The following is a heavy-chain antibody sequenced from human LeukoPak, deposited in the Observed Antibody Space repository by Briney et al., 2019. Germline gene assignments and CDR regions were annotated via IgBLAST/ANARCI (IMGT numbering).Heavy chain of an antibody. CDR3: ARGPFQQLVYAFDI. D-gene: IGHD6-13*01. CDR1: GYSIGSGYY. CDR2: IYYSGTT. J-gene: IGHJ3*02. V-gene: IGHV4-38-2*02. Sequence: SETLSLTCTVSGYSIGSGYYWAWIRQPPGKGLEWIGSIYYSGTTYYSPSLKSRVTISLDTSKNQFSLKLSSVTAADTAVYYCARGPFQQLVYAFDIWGQGTMVTVSS.